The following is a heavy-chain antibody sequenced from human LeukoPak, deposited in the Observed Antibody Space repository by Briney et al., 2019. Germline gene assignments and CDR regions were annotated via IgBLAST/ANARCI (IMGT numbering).Heavy chain of an antibody. Sequence: GGSLRLSCAASGFTFRSYWMHWVRQAPGKGLVWVSRVNSDGSLTNYADSVKGRFTISRDNAKNTLYLQMNSLRAEDTAVYYCARDRGSTEFDYWGQGTLVTVSS. CDR1: GFTFRSYW. V-gene: IGHV3-74*01. CDR3: ARDRGSTEFDY. J-gene: IGHJ4*02. D-gene: IGHD1-26*01. CDR2: VNSDGSLT.